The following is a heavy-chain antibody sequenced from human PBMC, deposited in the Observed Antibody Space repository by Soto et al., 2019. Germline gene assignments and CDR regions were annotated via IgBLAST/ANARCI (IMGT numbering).Heavy chain of an antibody. D-gene: IGHD3-10*01. CDR2: MNPNSGNT. CDR1: GYTFTSYD. J-gene: IGHJ3*02. V-gene: IGHV1-8*01. Sequence: ASVKVSCKASGYTFTSYDINWVRQATGQGLEWMGWMNPNSGNTGYAQKFQGRVTMTRNTSISTAYMELSSLRSEDTAVYYCARGHYYGSGSHDAFDIWGQGTMVTVSS. CDR3: ARGHYYGSGSHDAFDI.